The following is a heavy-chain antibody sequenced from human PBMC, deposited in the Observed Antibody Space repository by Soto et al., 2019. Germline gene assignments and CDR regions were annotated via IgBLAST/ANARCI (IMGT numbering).Heavy chain of an antibody. CDR1: GFTFSSYA. CDR3: ATWTAYSGSHAY. Sequence: GGSLRLSCAASGFTFSSYAMSWVRQAPGKGLEWVSAISGSGGSTYYADSVKGRFTISRDNSKNTLYLQMNSLRAEDTAVYYCATWTAYSGSHAYWGQGTLVTVS. V-gene: IGHV3-23*01. J-gene: IGHJ4*02. D-gene: IGHD1-26*01. CDR2: ISGSGGST.